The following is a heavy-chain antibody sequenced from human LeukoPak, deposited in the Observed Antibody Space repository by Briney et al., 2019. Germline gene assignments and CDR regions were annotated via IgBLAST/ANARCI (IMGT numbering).Heavy chain of an antibody. J-gene: IGHJ4*02. D-gene: IGHD5-12*01. V-gene: IGHV4-59*01. CDR2: IYYSGST. CDR3: ARDLGGYDPFDY. CDR1: GGSISSYY. Sequence: PSETLSLTCTVSGGSISSYYWSWIRQPPGKGLEGIGYIYYSGSTNYNPSLKSRVTISVDTSKNQFSLKLSSVTAADTAVYYCARDLGGYDPFDYWGQGTLVTVSS.